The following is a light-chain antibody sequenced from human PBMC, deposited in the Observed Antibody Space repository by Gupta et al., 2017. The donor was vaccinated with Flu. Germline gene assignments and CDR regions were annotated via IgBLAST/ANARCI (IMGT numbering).Light chain of an antibody. Sequence: QSALTQPASVSVSPGQSITISCTGSNSDVGGYNYVSWYQQHPGKAPKLMIYEVSNRPSGVSHRFSGSKSGNTASLTISGLQAEDEAAYYCSSYTSSSTVLFGGGTKLTVL. CDR3: SSYTSSSTVL. J-gene: IGLJ3*02. CDR1: NSDVGGYNY. CDR2: EVS. V-gene: IGLV2-14*01.